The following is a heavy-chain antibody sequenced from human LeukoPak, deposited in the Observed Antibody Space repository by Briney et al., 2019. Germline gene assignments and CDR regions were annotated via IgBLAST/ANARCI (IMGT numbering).Heavy chain of an antibody. Sequence: SETLSLTCSVSGGSISSYYWSWIRQPPGKGLEWIGYISYSGYTNYNPSLKSRVTISVDTSKNQFSVKLSSVTAADTAVYYCASDYYDSSGYLAFDIWGQGTMVTVSS. V-gene: IGHV4-59*12. J-gene: IGHJ3*02. CDR2: ISYSGYT. CDR1: GGSISSYY. D-gene: IGHD3-22*01. CDR3: ASDYYDSSGYLAFDI.